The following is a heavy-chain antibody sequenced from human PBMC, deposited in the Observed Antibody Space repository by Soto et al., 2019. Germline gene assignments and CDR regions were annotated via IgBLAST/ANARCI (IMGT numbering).Heavy chain of an antibody. J-gene: IGHJ4*02. V-gene: IGHV3-9*01. CDR2: ISWNSGSI. CDR1: GFTFDDYA. CDR3: AKDIGYSSGWYSVGFDY. D-gene: IGHD6-19*01. Sequence: GGSLRLSCAASGFTFDDYAMHWVRQAPGKGLEWVSGISWNSGSIGYADTVKGRFTISRDNAKNSLYLQMNSLRAEDTAFYYCAKDIGYSSGWYSVGFDYWGQGTLVTVSS.